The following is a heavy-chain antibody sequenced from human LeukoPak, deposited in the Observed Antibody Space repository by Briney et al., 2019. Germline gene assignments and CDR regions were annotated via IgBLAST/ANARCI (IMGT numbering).Heavy chain of an antibody. D-gene: IGHD3-9*01. CDR3: ARHVTISPDHYYYGMDV. CDR1: GGSIRSYY. J-gene: IGHJ6*02. Sequence: SETLSLTCTVSGGSIRSYYWSWVRQPPGKGLEWIGYIYYSGSTNYNPSLKSRVTISVDMSKNQFSLKLSAVTAADTAVYYCARHVTISPDHYYYGMDVWGQGTTVTVSS. CDR2: IYYSGST. V-gene: IGHV4-59*08.